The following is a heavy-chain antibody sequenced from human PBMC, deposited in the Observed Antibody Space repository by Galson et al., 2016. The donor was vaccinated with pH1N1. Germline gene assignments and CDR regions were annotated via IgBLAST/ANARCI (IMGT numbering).Heavy chain of an antibody. V-gene: IGHV1-2*02. Sequence: SVKVSCKASGYTFSGYYMHWVRQAPGQGLEWMGWINPNSGGTSYAPKFQGRVTMTRDTSISTGSMELSRLRSDATAVYYCARDPNSGWYTDYWGQGTLVTVSS. J-gene: IGHJ4*02. D-gene: IGHD6-19*01. CDR3: ARDPNSGWYTDY. CDR1: GYTFSGYY. CDR2: INPNSGGT.